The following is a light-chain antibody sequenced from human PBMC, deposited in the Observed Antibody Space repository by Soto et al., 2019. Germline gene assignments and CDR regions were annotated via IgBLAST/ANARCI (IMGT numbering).Light chain of an antibody. CDR2: DAS. CDR3: HERSAFPPNP. J-gene: IGKJ3*01. V-gene: IGKV3-11*01. CDR1: QSVSNY. Sequence: VTVSLPQGERATLSCRASQSVSNYLVWYQQKPGQAPRLLIYDASTRATDVPARFSGSGSGTDFTLTISILVPADVAIQDRHERSAFPPNPFAPGTKVDIK.